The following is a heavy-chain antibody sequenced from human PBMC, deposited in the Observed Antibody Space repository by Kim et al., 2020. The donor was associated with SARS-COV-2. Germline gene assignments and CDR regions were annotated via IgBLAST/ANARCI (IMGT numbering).Heavy chain of an antibody. Sequence: GGSLRLSCAASGFTFDDYAMHWVRQAPGKGLEWVSGISWNSGSIGYADSVKGRFTISRDNAKNSLYLQMNSLRAEDTALYYCANGGGYDSSGFDAFDIWGQGTMVTVSS. D-gene: IGHD3-22*01. J-gene: IGHJ3*02. CDR1: GFTFDDYA. CDR3: ANGGGYDSSGFDAFDI. V-gene: IGHV3-9*01. CDR2: ISWNSGSI.